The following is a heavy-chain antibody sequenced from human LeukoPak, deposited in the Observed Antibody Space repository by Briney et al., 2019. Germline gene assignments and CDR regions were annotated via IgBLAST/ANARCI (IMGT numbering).Heavy chain of an antibody. CDR3: ARESADSSSWQYFDY. V-gene: IGHV1-18*01. Sequence: ASVKVSCKASGYTFTSYGISWVRQAPGQGLEWMGWISAYNGNTNYAQKLQGRVTMTTDTSTSTAYMELRSLRSDDTAVYYCARESADSSSWQYFDYWGQGTLVTVSS. D-gene: IGHD6-6*01. CDR1: GYTFTSYG. J-gene: IGHJ4*02. CDR2: ISAYNGNT.